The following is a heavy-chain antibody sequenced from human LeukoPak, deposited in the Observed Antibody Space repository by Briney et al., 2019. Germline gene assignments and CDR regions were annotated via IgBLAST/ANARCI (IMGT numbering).Heavy chain of an antibody. J-gene: IGHJ4*02. CDR2: ISYDGNNK. V-gene: IGHV3-30*03. Sequence: GGSLRLSCAASGFTFSSYSMNWVRQAPGKGLEWVAIISYDGNNKYYADSVKGRFTISRDISKNTLYLQMNSLRTEDTAVYYCATRGSYFEDYWGQGTLVTVSS. CDR3: ATRGSYFEDY. CDR1: GFTFSSYS. D-gene: IGHD1-26*01.